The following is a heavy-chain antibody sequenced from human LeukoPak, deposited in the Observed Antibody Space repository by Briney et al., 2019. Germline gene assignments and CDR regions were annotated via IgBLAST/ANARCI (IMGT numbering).Heavy chain of an antibody. CDR2: IIPIFGTA. CDR3: ARGVVSSSSEGYYYYGMDV. CDR1: GYTFTSYA. V-gene: IGHV1-69*13. D-gene: IGHD6-6*01. J-gene: IGHJ6*02. Sequence: ASVKVSCKASGYTFTSYAISWVRQAPGQGLEWMGGIIPIFGTANYAQKFQGRVTITADESTGTAYMELSSLRSEDTAVYYCARGVVSSSSEGYYYYGMDVWGQGTTVTVSS.